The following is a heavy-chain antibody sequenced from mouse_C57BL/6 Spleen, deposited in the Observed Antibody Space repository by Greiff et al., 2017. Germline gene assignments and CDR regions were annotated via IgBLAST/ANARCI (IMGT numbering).Heavy chain of an antibody. V-gene: IGHV14-4*01. CDR1: GFNIKDDY. Sequence: VQLQQSGAELVRPGASVKLSCTASGFNIKDDYMHWVKQRPEQGLEWIGWIDPENGDTEYASKFQGKATITADTSSNTAYLQLSSLTSEDTAVYYCTTRRLGNYFDYWGQGTTLTVSS. J-gene: IGHJ2*01. D-gene: IGHD4-1*01. CDR2: IDPENGDT. CDR3: TTRRLGNYFDY.